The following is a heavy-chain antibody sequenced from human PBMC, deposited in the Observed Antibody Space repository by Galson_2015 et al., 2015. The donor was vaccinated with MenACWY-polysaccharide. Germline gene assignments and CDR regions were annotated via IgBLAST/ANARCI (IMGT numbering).Heavy chain of an antibody. Sequence: SLRLSCAASGFTFNTHWMHWVRQAPGKGLMWVSRINRDGSNTDYADSVEGRFTISRDNAKNTLFLQMNSLRAEDTAVYYCARGISSSNWGQGVLVTVSS. CDR2: INRDGSNT. CDR1: GFTFNTHW. CDR3: ARGISSSN. J-gene: IGHJ4*02. V-gene: IGHV3-74*01. D-gene: IGHD6-6*01.